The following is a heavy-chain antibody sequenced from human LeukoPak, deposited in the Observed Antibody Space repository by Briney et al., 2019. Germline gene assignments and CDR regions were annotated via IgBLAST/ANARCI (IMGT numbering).Heavy chain of an antibody. Sequence: LPGGSLRLSCAASGFTFSSYWMSWVRQAPGKGLEWVSAISGSGGSTYYADSVKGRFTISRDNSKNTLYLQMNSLRAEDTAVYYCAKDNGNQVVVAATRHDAFDIWGQGTMVTVSS. CDR1: GFTFSSYW. J-gene: IGHJ3*02. CDR3: AKDNGNQVVVAATRHDAFDI. D-gene: IGHD2-15*01. V-gene: IGHV3-23*01. CDR2: ISGSGGST.